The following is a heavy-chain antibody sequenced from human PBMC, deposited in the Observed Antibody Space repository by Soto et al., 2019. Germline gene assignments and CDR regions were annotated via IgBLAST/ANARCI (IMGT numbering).Heavy chain of an antibody. V-gene: IGHV1-18*01. CDR1: GYTFTSYG. CDR2: ISAYIGNT. J-gene: IGHJ4*02. CDR3: ARHIYNSSGYYYPYYFDY. Sequence: QVQLVQSGAEVKKPGASVKVSCKASGYTFTSYGMSWVRQAPGQGLEWMGWISAYIGNTNYAKKFQGRVTMTTDTSTNTAYMELRSLRSDDTAVYYCARHIYNSSGYYYPYYFDYWGQGTLVTVSS. D-gene: IGHD3-22*01.